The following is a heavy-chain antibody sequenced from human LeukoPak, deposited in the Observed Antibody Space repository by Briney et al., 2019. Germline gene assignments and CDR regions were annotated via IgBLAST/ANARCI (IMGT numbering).Heavy chain of an antibody. V-gene: IGHV1-18*01. CDR2: ISAYNGNT. J-gene: IGHJ3*02. Sequence: ASVKVSCKASGYTFTSYGISWVRQAPGQGLEWMGWISAYNGNTNYAQKLQGRVTMTTDTSTSTAYMELRSLRSDDTAVYYCARDGPELERNIVVVVAATGAFDIWGQGTMVTVSS. D-gene: IGHD2-15*01. CDR3: ARDGPELERNIVVVVAATGAFDI. CDR1: GYTFTSYG.